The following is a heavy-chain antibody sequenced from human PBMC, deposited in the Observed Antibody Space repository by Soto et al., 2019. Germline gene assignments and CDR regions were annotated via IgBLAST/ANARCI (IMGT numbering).Heavy chain of an antibody. D-gene: IGHD1-7*01. CDR3: ARDRTGTTTDPVGFDY. J-gene: IGHJ4*02. CDR1: GGTFSSYA. Sequence: QVQLVQSGAAVKKPGSSVKVSCKASGGTFSSYAISWVRQAPVQGLEWMGGIIPLFGTANYAPKFQGRVTITEDESTSTAYMELSSLRSEDTAVYYCARDRTGTTTDPVGFDYWGQGTLFTVSS. CDR2: IIPLFGTA. V-gene: IGHV1-69*01.